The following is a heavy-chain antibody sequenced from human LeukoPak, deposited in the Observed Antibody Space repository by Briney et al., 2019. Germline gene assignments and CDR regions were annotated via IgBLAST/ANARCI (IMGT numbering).Heavy chain of an antibody. Sequence: SETLSLTCTVSGGSISSYYWSWIRQPAGKGLEWIGRIYSSGSTNYNPSLRGRVTMLVDTSKNQFSLKLSSVTAADTAIYYCARAQYSSSWYPPLWGQGTLVTVSS. V-gene: IGHV4-4*07. J-gene: IGHJ4*02. CDR2: IYSSGST. CDR3: ARAQYSSSWYPPL. D-gene: IGHD6-13*01. CDR1: GGSISSYY.